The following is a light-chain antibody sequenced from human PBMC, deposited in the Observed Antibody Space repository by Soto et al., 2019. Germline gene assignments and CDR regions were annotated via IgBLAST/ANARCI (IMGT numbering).Light chain of an antibody. CDR2: AAS. CDR3: QQSYSTPYT. CDR1: QTISNY. J-gene: IGKJ2*01. Sequence: DIQMTQSPSSLSASVGDRVTITCRASQTISNYLIWYQQKPGKAPNLLIYAASSFQSGVPSRFSGSGSGTDFTLTISSLQPEDFATYYCQQSYSTPYTFGQGTKVDIK. V-gene: IGKV1-39*01.